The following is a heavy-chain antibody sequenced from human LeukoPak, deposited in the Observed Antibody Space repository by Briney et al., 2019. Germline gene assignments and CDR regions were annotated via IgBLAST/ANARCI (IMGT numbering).Heavy chain of an antibody. Sequence: SETLSLTCTVSGGSISRYQWSWVRQPAGKGLEWIGRIYTSGNTNYNPSLKSRVTMSVDTSKNQFSLKLSSVTAADTAVYYCARVGDYALKDWGQGTLVTVSS. V-gene: IGHV4-4*07. J-gene: IGHJ4*02. CDR3: ARVGDYALKD. D-gene: IGHD3-16*01. CDR1: GGSISRYQ. CDR2: IYTSGNT.